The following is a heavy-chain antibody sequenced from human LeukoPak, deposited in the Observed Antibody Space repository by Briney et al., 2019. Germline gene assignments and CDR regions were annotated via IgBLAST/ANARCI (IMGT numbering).Heavy chain of an antibody. CDR3: ATYRQVLLPFES. CDR1: GFTFDDYA. D-gene: IGHD2-8*02. J-gene: IGHJ4*02. Sequence: GGSLRLSCAASGFTFDDYAMHWVRQAPGKGLEWVSSIFPSGGEIHYADSVRGRFTISRDNSKSTLSLQMNSLRAEDTAIYYCATYRQVLLPFESWGQGTLVTVSS. CDR2: IFPSGGEI. V-gene: IGHV3-23*01.